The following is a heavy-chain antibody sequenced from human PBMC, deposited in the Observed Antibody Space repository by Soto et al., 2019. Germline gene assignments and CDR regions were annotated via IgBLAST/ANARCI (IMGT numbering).Heavy chain of an antibody. Sequence: SETLSLTYAVSVASFSGYYWSWIRQPPGKGLEWIGEINNSGSTNYNPYLKSRVTISVDTSKNQVSLKLSSVTAADTAVYYCARWLQTSGMDVWGQGTTVTVSS. J-gene: IGHJ6*02. CDR2: INNSGST. V-gene: IGHV4-34*01. CDR1: VASFSGYY. CDR3: ARWLQTSGMDV. D-gene: IGHD5-12*01.